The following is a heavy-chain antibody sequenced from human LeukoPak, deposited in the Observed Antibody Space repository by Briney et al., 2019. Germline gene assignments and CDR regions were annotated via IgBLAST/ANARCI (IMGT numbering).Heavy chain of an antibody. D-gene: IGHD6-13*01. V-gene: IGHV1-69*01. CDR2: VIPIFGTA. Sequence: SVKVSCKASGGTFSSYAISWVRQAPGQGLEWMGGVIPIFGTANYAQKFQGRVTITADESTSTAYMELSSLRSEDTAVYYCARGRGIRIAAAGSFYYYYMDVWGKGTTVTVSS. CDR3: ARGRGIRIAAAGSFYYYYMDV. CDR1: GGTFSSYA. J-gene: IGHJ6*03.